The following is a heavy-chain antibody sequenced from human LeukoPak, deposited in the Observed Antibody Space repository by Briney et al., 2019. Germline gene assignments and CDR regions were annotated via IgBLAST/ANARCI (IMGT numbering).Heavy chain of an antibody. CDR2: ISSNSSTI. V-gene: IGHV3-48*01. Sequence: PGGSLRLSCAASGFTFSSYSMNWVRQAPGKGLEWVSYISSNSSTIYYADSVKGRFTISRDNAKNSLYLQMNSLTAEDTAVYYCARRLLWGQGTLVSVSS. J-gene: IGHJ4*02. D-gene: IGHD2-15*01. CDR3: ARRLL. CDR1: GFTFSSYS.